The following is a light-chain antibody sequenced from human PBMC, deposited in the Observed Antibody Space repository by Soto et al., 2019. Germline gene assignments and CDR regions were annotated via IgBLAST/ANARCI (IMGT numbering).Light chain of an antibody. V-gene: IGLV2-14*03. CDR2: DVT. Sequence: QSARTQPASVSGSPGQSITISCNGTSDDIGGFKYVSWYQQHPGKAPKLLIYDVTDRPSGVSGRFSGSKSGNTASLIIAGLQADDEADYHCSSYTRSDTLVFGGGTKLTVL. CDR3: SSYTRSDTLV. CDR1: SDDIGGFKY. J-gene: IGLJ2*01.